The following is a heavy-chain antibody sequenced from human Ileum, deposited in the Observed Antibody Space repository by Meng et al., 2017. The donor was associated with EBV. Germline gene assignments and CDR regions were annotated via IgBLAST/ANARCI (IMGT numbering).Heavy chain of an antibody. CDR1: GCSIRNENYY. CDR3: ATRVAAVKYYFDY. Sequence: LQLPVSGQGLIKTSDTLSHTCTVSGCSIRNENYYWCGIRQPPGKGLEWIGSMYYSGSTYYNPSLKSRVTMSLDTSKNQFSLQLTSVTAADTALYYCATRVAAVKYYFDYWGQGTLVTVSS. V-gene: IGHV4-39*07. CDR2: MYYSGST. J-gene: IGHJ4*02. D-gene: IGHD6-19*01.